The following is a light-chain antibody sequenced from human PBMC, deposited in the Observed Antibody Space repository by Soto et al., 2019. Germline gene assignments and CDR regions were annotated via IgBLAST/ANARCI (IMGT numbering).Light chain of an antibody. J-gene: IGKJ2*01. V-gene: IGKV3-20*01. Sequence: EIVLTQSPGTLSLSPGERATLSCRASQSVTNSRLAWYQQKPGQAPKVLIYGGSNRATGIPDRFSGSGSGTDFTLTISRLEPEDFALYYCQQWSSSPRTFGQGTKLEI. CDR2: GGS. CDR3: QQWSSSPRT. CDR1: QSVTNSR.